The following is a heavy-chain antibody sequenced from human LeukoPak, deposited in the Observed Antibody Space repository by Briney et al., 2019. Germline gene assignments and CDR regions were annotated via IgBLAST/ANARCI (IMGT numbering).Heavy chain of an antibody. J-gene: IGHJ4*02. CDR1: AFTFSKYG. V-gene: IGHV3-30*18. CDR3: AKEISPLLWFGELFSNFDY. Sequence: GGSLRLSCAASAFTFSKYGMHWVRQAPGKGLERVAVISSDGSNEYYADSVKGRFTISRDNSKNTLYLQMNSLRAEDTAVYYCAKEISPLLWFGELFSNFDYWGQGTLVTVSS. D-gene: IGHD3-10*01. CDR2: ISSDGSNE.